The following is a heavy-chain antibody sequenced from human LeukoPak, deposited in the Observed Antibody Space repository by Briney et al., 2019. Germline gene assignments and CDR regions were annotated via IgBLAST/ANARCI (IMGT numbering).Heavy chain of an antibody. J-gene: IGHJ5*02. CDR3: AKDEYCSGGSCYSLPNNWFDP. V-gene: IGHV3-23*01. CDR1: GFTFSSYA. CDR2: ISGSGGST. Sequence: GGSLRLSCAASGFTFSSYAMTWVRQAPGTGLEWVSTISGSGGSTYYADSVKGRFTISRDNSKNTLYLQMNSLRAEDTAVYYCAKDEYCSGGSCYSLPNNWFDPWGQGTLVTVSS. D-gene: IGHD2-15*01.